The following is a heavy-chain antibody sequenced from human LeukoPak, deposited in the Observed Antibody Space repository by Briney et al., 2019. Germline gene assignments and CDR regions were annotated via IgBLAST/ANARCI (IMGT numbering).Heavy chain of an antibody. CDR3: ANEYSKGDI. V-gene: IGHV3-23*01. Sequence: GGSLRLSCAASGFIFPNYVMSWVRQAPGKGLEWVSAVSGSGGNTYYADSVKGRFTISRDNSKNTLYLQMNSLRAEDAAVYYCANEYSKGDIWGQGTMVTVSS. CDR1: GFIFPNYV. D-gene: IGHD4-11*01. J-gene: IGHJ3*02. CDR2: VSGSGGNT.